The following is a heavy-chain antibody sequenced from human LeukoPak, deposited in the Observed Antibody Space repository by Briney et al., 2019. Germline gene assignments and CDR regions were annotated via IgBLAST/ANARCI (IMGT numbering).Heavy chain of an antibody. V-gene: IGHV1-46*01. CDR3: ARGPSYTSSWFDY. D-gene: IGHD6-13*01. CDR1: GYTFTSYY. Sequence: ASVKVSCKASGYTFTSYYIHWVRQAPGQGLEWMGIINPSGGSTNYAQKFQGRVTMTRDTSTGTVYMELSSLGSEDTAVYYCARGPSYTSSWFDYWGQGTPVTVSS. CDR2: INPSGGST. J-gene: IGHJ4*02.